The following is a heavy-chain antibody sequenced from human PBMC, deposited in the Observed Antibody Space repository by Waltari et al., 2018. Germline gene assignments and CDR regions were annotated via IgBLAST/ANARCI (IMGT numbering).Heavy chain of an antibody. Sequence: QVQLVESGGALVTPGGSLILSCTASGFTSSAYHMTWVRHAPGKGLEWISYISNTGNTIYSAESVRGRFFISRDNAQNSLFLQMNSLSAEDTAVYYCAREYGLRGTTLTTGYWGQGTLVTVSS. CDR3: AREYGLRGTTLTTGY. V-gene: IGHV3-11*01. CDR1: GFTSSAYH. D-gene: IGHD4-4*01. J-gene: IGHJ4*02. CDR2: ISNTGNTI.